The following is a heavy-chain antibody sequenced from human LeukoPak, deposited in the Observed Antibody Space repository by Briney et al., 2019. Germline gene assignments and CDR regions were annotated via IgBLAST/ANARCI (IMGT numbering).Heavy chain of an antibody. V-gene: IGHV3-23*01. Sequence: GGSLRLSCAASGFILSNCAMTWVRQAPGKGLQWVSGIDTKGTRTYYADSVKGRFTISRDNSKNTLFLQMNSLRAEDTAVYYCVKEVVATIPPLWGQGTLVTVSS. CDR3: VKEVVATIPPL. CDR1: GFILSNCA. CDR2: IDTKGTRT. J-gene: IGHJ4*02. D-gene: IGHD5-12*01.